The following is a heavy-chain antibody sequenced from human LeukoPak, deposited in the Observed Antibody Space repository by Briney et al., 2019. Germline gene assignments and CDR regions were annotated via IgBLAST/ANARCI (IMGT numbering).Heavy chain of an antibody. Sequence: GGSLRLSCTASGFTFGDYAMSWVRQAPGKGLEWVGFFRSKAYGGTTEYAASVKGRFTISRDDSKSIAYLQMNSLKTEDTAVYYCTREYDFWSGYSYFDYWGQGTLVTVSS. CDR2: FRSKAYGGTT. CDR1: GFTFGDYA. CDR3: TREYDFWSGYSYFDY. J-gene: IGHJ4*02. V-gene: IGHV3-49*04. D-gene: IGHD3-3*01.